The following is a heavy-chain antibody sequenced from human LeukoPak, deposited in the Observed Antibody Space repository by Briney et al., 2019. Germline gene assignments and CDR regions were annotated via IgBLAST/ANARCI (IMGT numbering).Heavy chain of an antibody. CDR1: GYTFTSYY. J-gene: IGHJ4*02. Sequence: ASVKVSCKASGYTFTSYYMHWVRQAPGQGLEWMGIINPSGGSTSYAQKFQGRVTMIRDTSTSTVYMELSSLRSEDTAVYYCARDRVTVTTRRHFDYWGQGTLVTVSS. V-gene: IGHV1-46*01. CDR3: ARDRVTVTTRRHFDY. CDR2: INPSGGST. D-gene: IGHD4-17*01.